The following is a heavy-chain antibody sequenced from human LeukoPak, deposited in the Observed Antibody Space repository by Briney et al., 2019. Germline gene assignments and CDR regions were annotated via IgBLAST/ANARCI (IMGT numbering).Heavy chain of an antibody. D-gene: IGHD6-25*01. J-gene: IGHJ4*02. V-gene: IGHV3-7*04. CDR2: IKQDGSEK. Sequence: GGSLRLSCVASGFTFRSHWMNWVRQAPGKGLEWVANIKQDGSEKYYVDSVKGRFTISRDNAKNSLYLQMNSLRAEDTAVYYCARSASSAFDYWGQGTLVTVSS. CDR1: GFTFRSHW. CDR3: ARSASSAFDY.